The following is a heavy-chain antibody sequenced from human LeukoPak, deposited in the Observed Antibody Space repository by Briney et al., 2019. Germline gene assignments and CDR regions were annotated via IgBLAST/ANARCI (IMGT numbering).Heavy chain of an antibody. D-gene: IGHD3-10*01. Sequence: SETLSLTCTVSGGSISSYYWSWIRQPPGKGLEWIGYIYYSGSTNYNPSLKSRVTISVDTSKNQFSLKVSSVTAADTAVYYCARGADYYGSGIPDYWGQGTLVTVSS. CDR2: IYYSGST. J-gene: IGHJ4*02. V-gene: IGHV4-59*12. CDR1: GGSISSYY. CDR3: ARGADYYGSGIPDY.